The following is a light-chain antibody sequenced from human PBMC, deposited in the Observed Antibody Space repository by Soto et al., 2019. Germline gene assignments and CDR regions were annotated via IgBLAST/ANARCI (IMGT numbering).Light chain of an antibody. V-gene: IGKV3-15*01. CDR2: GAS. CDR3: QQYNNWPRT. CDR1: QSVSSD. Sequence: IVLPRPPDTLSLTPGASATLSCRSSQSVSSDLAWYHQKPGHAPRLRIYGASARATGIPARFRGSGSGTEFTLTITSLQPEDFAVYCCQQYNNWPRTFGQGTKVEIK. J-gene: IGKJ1*01.